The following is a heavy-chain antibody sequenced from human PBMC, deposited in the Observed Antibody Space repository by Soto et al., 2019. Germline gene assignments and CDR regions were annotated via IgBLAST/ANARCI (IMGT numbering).Heavy chain of an antibody. V-gene: IGHV1-2*02. Sequence: ASVKVSCKASGYTFTGYYMHWVRQAPGQGLEWMGWIDPNSGGTNYAQKFQGRVTMTTDASTSTAYMELSRLRSEDTAVSYCARYDSTPSRRGTIAADGVYYSGMDVWGQGTTVTVSS. CDR2: IDPNSGGT. CDR3: ARYDSTPSRRGTIAADGVYYSGMDV. CDR1: GYTFTGYY. D-gene: IGHD6-13*01. J-gene: IGHJ6*02.